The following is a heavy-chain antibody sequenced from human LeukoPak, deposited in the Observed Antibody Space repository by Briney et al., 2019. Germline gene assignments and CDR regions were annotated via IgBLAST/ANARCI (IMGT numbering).Heavy chain of an antibody. Sequence: PSETLSLTCAVSAYAITSSDYWGWIRQPPGKGLEWIGSIYHSGTTYYNPSLKSRATISVDTSNNQFSLKLSSVTAADTAVYYRARWERQSHAYDIWGQGTMVTVSS. J-gene: IGHJ3*02. CDR1: AYAITSSDY. D-gene: IGHD1-26*01. V-gene: IGHV4-38-2*01. CDR3: ARWERQSHAYDI. CDR2: IYHSGTT.